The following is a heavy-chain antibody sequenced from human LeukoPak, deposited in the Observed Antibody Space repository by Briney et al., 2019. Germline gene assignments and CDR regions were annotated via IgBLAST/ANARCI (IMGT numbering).Heavy chain of an antibody. CDR2: ISDSGGST. CDR3: VRGYSFGPYGMDV. J-gene: IGHJ6*02. V-gene: IGHV3-64D*09. D-gene: IGHD2-15*01. CDR1: GFPFSSYA. Sequence: GGSLRLSCSASGFPFSSYAMHWVRQAPGKGLKYVSAISDSGGSTYYADSVKGRFTISRDNSKNTLYLQMSSLRAEDTAVYFCVRGYSFGPYGMDVWGQGTTVTVSS.